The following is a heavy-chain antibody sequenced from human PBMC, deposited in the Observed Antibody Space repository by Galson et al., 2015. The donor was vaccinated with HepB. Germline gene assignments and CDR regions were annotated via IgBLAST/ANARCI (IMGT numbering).Heavy chain of an antibody. V-gene: IGHV3-23*01. CDR1: GFTFSSYA. CDR3: ASDLVWNYDSGNQYNWFDP. J-gene: IGHJ5*02. D-gene: IGHD1-7*01. Sequence: SLRLSCAASGFTFSSYAMSWVRQAPGKGLEWVSAISGSGGSTYYADSVKGRFTISRDNSKNTPYLQMNSLRAEDTAVYYCASDLVWNYDSGNQYNWFDPWGQGTLVTVSS. CDR2: ISGSGGST.